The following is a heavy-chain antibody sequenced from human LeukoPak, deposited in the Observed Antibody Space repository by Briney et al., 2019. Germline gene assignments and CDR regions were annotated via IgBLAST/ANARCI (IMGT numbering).Heavy chain of an antibody. CDR1: GGSFSGYY. V-gene: IGHV4-34*01. CDR2: INHSGST. CDR3: ARKLDAFDI. J-gene: IGHJ3*02. Sequence: SETLSLTCAVYGGSFSGYYWSWIRQPPGKGLEWIGEINHSGSTNYNPSLKSRVTISVDTSKNQFSLKLGSVTAADTAVYYCARKLDAFDIWGQGTMVTVSS. D-gene: IGHD6-6*01.